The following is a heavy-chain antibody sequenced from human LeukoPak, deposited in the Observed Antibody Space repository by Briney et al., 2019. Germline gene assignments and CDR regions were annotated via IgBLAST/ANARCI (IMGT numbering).Heavy chain of an antibody. J-gene: IGHJ4*02. CDR1: GGTFSSYA. CDR2: IIPIFGTA. CDR3: ASGVVPAATFDY. Sequence: SVMVSCKASGGTFSSYAISWVRQAPGQGLEWMGGIIPIFGTANYAQKFQGRVTITTDESASTAYMELSSLRSEDTAVYYCASGVVPAATFDYWGQGTLVTVSS. V-gene: IGHV1-69*05. D-gene: IGHD2-2*01.